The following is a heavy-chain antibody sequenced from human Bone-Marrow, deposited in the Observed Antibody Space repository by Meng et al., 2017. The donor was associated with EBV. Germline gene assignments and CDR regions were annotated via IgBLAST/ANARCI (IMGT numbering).Heavy chain of an antibody. D-gene: IGHD3-22*01. CDR1: GYPFTYST. V-gene: IGHV7-4-1*02. CDR3: ARAHDSSGYYPLT. J-gene: IGHJ5*02. CDR2: INTNTGNP. Sequence: LVLAGSELKKPGASVKVSYKSSGYPFTYSTMNWVRQAPGQGLEWLGWINTNTGNPTYAQGFTGRFVFSLDTSVSTAYLQISSLKAEDTAVYYCARAHDSSGYYPLTWGQGTLVTVSS.